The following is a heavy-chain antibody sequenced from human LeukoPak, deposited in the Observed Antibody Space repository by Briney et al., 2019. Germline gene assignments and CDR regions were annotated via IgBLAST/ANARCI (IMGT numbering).Heavy chain of an antibody. Sequence: GGSLRLSCAASGFTFDDYGMNWVRHAPGKGLEWVSGINWNGGSTGYADSVKGRFTISRDNAKNSLYLQMNSLRSEDTAVYYCARDEFDYYDSSGYYVPYDYWGQGTLVTVSS. J-gene: IGHJ4*02. D-gene: IGHD3-22*01. CDR2: INWNGGST. CDR3: ARDEFDYYDSSGYYVPYDY. CDR1: GFTFDDYG. V-gene: IGHV3-20*04.